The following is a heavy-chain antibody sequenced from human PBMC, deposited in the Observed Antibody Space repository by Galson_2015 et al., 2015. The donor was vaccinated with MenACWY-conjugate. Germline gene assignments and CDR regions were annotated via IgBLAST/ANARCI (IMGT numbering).Heavy chain of an antibody. CDR3: ARDRYYYDTSGPLVYWYFDL. D-gene: IGHD3-22*01. Sequence: SVKVSCKASGYTFTSYGISWVRQAPGQGLEWMGWINAGNGDTKYSQKFQGRVTITRDTSASTAYMELSSLRSEDTAVYYCARDRYYYDTSGPLVYWYFDLWGRGTLVTVSS. CDR1: GYTFTSYG. CDR2: INAGNGDT. V-gene: IGHV1-3*01. J-gene: IGHJ2*01.